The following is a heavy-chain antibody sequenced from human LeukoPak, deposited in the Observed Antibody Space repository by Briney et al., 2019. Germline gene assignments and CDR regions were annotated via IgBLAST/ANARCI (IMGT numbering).Heavy chain of an antibody. Sequence: GGSLRLSCAASGFTFSTYNMNWVRQAPGKGLEWVSSLPGSSTYTYYADSLKGRFTIFRDTTKNSLYLQMNSLSPEDTAVYYCARGSYGSFDYWGQGTLVSVSS. CDR1: GFTFSTYN. D-gene: IGHD5-18*01. CDR2: LPGSSTYT. J-gene: IGHJ4*02. CDR3: ARGSYGSFDY. V-gene: IGHV3-21*01.